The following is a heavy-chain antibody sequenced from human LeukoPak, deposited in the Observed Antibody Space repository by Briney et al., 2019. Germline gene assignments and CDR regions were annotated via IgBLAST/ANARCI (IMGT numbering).Heavy chain of an antibody. V-gene: IGHV4-59*01. CDR1: GGSISSYY. CDR3: AAVGATRYYYYGMDV. D-gene: IGHD1-26*01. CDR2: ISSGGST. J-gene: IGHJ6*02. Sequence: SETLSLTCTVSGGSISSYYWNWFRQPPGHGLEWIGYISSGGSTNYNPSLKSRVTISVDTSKNQFSLNLGSVTAADTAVYYCAAVGATRYYYYGMDVWGQGTTVTVSS.